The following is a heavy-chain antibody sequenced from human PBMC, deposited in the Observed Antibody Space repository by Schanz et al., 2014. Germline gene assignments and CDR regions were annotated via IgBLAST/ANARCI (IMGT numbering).Heavy chain of an antibody. Sequence: QVQLVESGGGVAQPGRSLRLSCAASGFTFSSYGMHWVRQVPGKGLEWVAVVCYDGSKKYYADSVKGRFTTSRDNSKNAMYLQMNCLRAEDTAVYYCVKDLQPKLLRDDRYYGMDVWGQGTTVTVSS. V-gene: IGHV3-33*06. D-gene: IGHD3-22*01. J-gene: IGHJ6*02. CDR1: GFTFSSYG. CDR3: VKDLQPKLLRDDRYYGMDV. CDR2: VCYDGSKK.